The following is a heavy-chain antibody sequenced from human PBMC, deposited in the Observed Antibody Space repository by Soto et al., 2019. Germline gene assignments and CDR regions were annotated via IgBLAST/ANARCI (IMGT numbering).Heavy chain of an antibody. CDR2: ISSSSSTI. V-gene: IGHV3-48*01. J-gene: IGHJ5*02. D-gene: IGHD1-26*01. CDR1: GFTFSSYS. Sequence: TGGALRLSCAASGFTFSSYSMNWVRHAPGKGLEWVSYISSSSSTIYYSDSVKGRFTISIDNAKNSLYLQINSLRAEDTAVYYCAREEGLLNWFAPWGQGTLVTVSS. CDR3: AREEGLLNWFAP.